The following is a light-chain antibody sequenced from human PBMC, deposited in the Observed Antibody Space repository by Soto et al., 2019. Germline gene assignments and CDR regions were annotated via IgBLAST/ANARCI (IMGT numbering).Light chain of an antibody. CDR1: QGISSA. CDR2: DAS. J-gene: IGKJ3*01. CDR3: QQFNSYPT. Sequence: AIQLTQSPSSLSASVGDRVTITCRASQGISSALAWYQQKPGKAPNLLIYDASSLESGVPSRFSGSGSGTDFTLTISSLQPEDFATYYCQQFNSYPTFGPGTKVDIK. V-gene: IGKV1-13*02.